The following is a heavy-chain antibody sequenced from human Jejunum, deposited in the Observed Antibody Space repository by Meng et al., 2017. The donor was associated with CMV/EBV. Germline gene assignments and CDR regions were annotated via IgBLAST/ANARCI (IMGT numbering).Heavy chain of an antibody. J-gene: IGHJ2*01. CDR1: GDSISTHY. CDR2: SGNGRDT. V-gene: IGHV4-4*07. CDR3: ARASQGRDPWYFDL. Sequence: QVLLQEAGPEKVKPSETLSRTCTGSGDSISTHYWGWIRQPAGRGLEWIGRSGNGRDTYYNPSLNSRVTVSIDTSKNQFSLTLTSVTAADTAVYYCARASQGRDPWYFDLWGPGTLVTVSS.